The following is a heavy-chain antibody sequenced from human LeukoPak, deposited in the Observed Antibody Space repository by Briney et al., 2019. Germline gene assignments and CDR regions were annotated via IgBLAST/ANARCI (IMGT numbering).Heavy chain of an antibody. CDR2: IYPGDSDT. D-gene: IGHD2-2*02. V-gene: IGHV5-51*01. J-gene: IGHJ6*03. CDR3: ARLGYPRHCSSTSCYRHYYYYMDV. Sequence: GESLKISCKGSGYSLTSYWIGWVRQMPGKGLEWMGIIYPGDSDTRYSPSFQGQVTISADKSISTAYLQWSSLKASDTAMYYCARLGYPRHCSSTSCYRHYYYYMDVWGKGTTVTVSS. CDR1: GYSLTSYW.